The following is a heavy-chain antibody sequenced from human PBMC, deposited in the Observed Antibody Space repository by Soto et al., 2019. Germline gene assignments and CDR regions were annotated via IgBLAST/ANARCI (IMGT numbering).Heavy chain of an antibody. Sequence: QVPLLQSGGQVKKPGASVKVSCKASGYTFTSYTISXVXXXXXQGLEWVGWIGPSSGNTDSARNLQGRVTMTTDTSTSTAXXXXXXXXXXXXXXXXXXXXXXXXXXYWGQGTLVTVSS. J-gene: IGHJ4*02. CDR1: GYTFTSYT. V-gene: IGHV1-18*01. CDR2: IGPSSGNT. CDR3: XXXXXXXXXY.